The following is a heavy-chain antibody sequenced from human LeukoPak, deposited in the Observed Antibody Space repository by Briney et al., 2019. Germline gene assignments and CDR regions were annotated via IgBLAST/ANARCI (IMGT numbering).Heavy chain of an antibody. D-gene: IGHD5-24*01. J-gene: IGHJ4*02. CDR3: ARGSWLTGLDC. Sequence: SETLSLTCTVSGASISSYYWSWIRQPAGKGLEWIGRIYVSGSSVYNPSLKSRVTISVDTSKNQLSLRLKSVTAADTAVYYCARGSWLTGLDCWGQGTLVTVSS. CDR1: GASISSYY. CDR2: IYVSGSS. V-gene: IGHV4-4*07.